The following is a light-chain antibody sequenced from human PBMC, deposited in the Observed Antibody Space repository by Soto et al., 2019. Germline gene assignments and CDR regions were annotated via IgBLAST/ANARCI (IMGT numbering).Light chain of an antibody. V-gene: IGLV2-14*01. CDR1: SSDVGGYNY. CDR2: EVS. CDR3: SSYISRDVV. J-gene: IGLJ2*01. Sequence: QSALTQPASVSGSPGQSITISCTGTSSDVGGYNYVSWYQQHPGKAPKLMIYEVSNRPSGVSNRFSGSKSSNTASLTISGLQAEDEADYYCSSYISRDVVFGGGTKLTVL.